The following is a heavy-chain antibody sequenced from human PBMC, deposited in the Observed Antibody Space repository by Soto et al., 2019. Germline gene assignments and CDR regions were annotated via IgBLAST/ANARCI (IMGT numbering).Heavy chain of an antibody. J-gene: IGHJ6*02. D-gene: IGHD5-18*01. CDR3: ACIFSGGYGYGFYYYGMDV. CDR2: IYYSGST. CDR1: GVSISSSSYY. V-gene: IGHV4-39*01. Sequence: SETLSLTCTVSGVSISSSSYYWGWIRQPPGKGLEWIGSIYYSGSTYYNPSLKSRVTISVDTSKNQFSLKLSSVTAADTAVYYCACIFSGGYGYGFYYYGMDVWGQGTTVT.